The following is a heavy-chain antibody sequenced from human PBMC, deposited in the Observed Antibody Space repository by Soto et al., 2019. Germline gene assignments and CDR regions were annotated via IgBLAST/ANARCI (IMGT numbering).Heavy chain of an antibody. CDR2: IIPIFGTA. D-gene: IGHD6-19*01. Sequence: QVQLVQSGAEVKKPGSSVKVSCKASGGTFSSYAISWVRQAPGQGLEWMGGIIPIFGTANYAQKFQGRVTITADESTSTAYMELSSLRSEDTAVYYCARDHPPLYSNGWYTPDYYYYYGMDVWGQGTTVTVSS. J-gene: IGHJ6*02. CDR1: GGTFSSYA. CDR3: ARDHPPLYSNGWYTPDYYYYYGMDV. V-gene: IGHV1-69*01.